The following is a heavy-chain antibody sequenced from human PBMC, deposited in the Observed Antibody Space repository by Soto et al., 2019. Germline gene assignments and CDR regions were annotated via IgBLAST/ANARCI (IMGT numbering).Heavy chain of an antibody. D-gene: IGHD3-9*01. V-gene: IGHV5-51*01. CDR3: VRPDSTGYYSH. J-gene: IGHJ4*02. CDR1: GYSFTNYW. Sequence: GEPLKISCKGSGYSFTNYWIGGVRQMPGKGLEWMGIINPADSDTRYSPSFQGQVTVSVDKSISTAYLQRGSLKASDTAMYYCVRPDSTGYYSHWGQGTPVTVSS. CDR2: INPADSDT.